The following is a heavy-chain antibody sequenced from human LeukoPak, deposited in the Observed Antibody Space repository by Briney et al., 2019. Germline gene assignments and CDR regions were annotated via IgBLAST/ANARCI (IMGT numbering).Heavy chain of an antibody. CDR1: GDSVSSNSAA. D-gene: IGHD1-26*01. Sequence: SQTLSLTCVISGDSVSSNSAAWNWIRQSPSRGLEWLGRTYYRSKWSNNYAISVKRRISINPDTSRNQFSLQLNSVTPEDTAVYYCARIVGGAPDYWGQGILVTVSS. V-gene: IGHV6-1*01. CDR3: ARIVGGAPDY. J-gene: IGHJ4*02. CDR2: TYYRSKWSN.